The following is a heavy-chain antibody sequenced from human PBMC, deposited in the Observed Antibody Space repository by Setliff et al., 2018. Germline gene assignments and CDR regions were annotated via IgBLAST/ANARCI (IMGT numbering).Heavy chain of an antibody. CDR1: GGIIYDHW. Sequence: PSETLSLTCSVSGGIIYDHWWTWIRQPAGAGLEWIGRIYSDGSADYNPSLRSRVTISVDKSKNQFFLKLTSMTAADTALYFCARERQGGFAISAPVWYFEVWGRGTQVTVSS. CDR3: ARERQGGFAISAPVWYFEV. D-gene: IGHD2-21*01. CDR2: IYSDGSA. J-gene: IGHJ2*01. V-gene: IGHV4-4*07.